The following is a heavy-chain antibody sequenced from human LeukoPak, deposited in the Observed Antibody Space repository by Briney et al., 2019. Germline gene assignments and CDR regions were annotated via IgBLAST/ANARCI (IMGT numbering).Heavy chain of an antibody. CDR2: ISGSGGST. J-gene: IGHJ4*02. Sequence: GGSLRLSCAASGFTFSSYAMSWVRQAPGKGLEWVSAISGSGGSTYYADPVKGRFTISRDNSKNTLYLQMNSLRAEDTAVYYCAKSLTRLTWELLCYFDYWGQGTLVTVSS. CDR1: GFTFSSYA. CDR3: AKSLTRLTWELLCYFDY. V-gene: IGHV3-23*01. D-gene: IGHD1-26*01.